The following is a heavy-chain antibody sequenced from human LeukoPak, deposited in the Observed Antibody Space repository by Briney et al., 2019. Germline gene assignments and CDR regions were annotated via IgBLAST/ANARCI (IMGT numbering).Heavy chain of an antibody. CDR2: ISTDGSQT. V-gene: IGHV3-74*01. J-gene: IGHJ4*02. CDR1: GFTFSSYG. CDR3: VRSLRSADF. Sequence: GGSLRLSCAASGFTFSSYGMHWVRQPPGKGLMWVSQISTDGSQTFYADSVKGRFTISRDNAQNTLFLQMDSLRPEDTAVYYCVRSLRSADFWGQGTLVTVSS.